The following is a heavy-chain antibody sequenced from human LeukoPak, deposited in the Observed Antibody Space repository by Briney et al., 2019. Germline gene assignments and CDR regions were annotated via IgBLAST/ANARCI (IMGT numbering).Heavy chain of an antibody. CDR3: ARLAAFDYYYMDV. D-gene: IGHD6-13*01. CDR2: ITAYNGNT. V-gene: IGHV1-18*01. J-gene: IGHJ6*03. Sequence: GASVNVSCKASGYTFTSYGISWVRQAPGQGLEWMGWITAYNGNTNYAQKLQGRVTMTTDTSTSTAYMELRSLRSDDTAVYYCARLAAFDYYYMDVWGKGTTVTVSS. CDR1: GYTFTSYG.